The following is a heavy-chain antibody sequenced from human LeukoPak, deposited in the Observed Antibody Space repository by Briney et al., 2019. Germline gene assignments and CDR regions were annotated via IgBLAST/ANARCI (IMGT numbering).Heavy chain of an antibody. CDR1: GGSISSYY. V-gene: IGHV4-59*01. CDR2: IYYSGGT. CDR3: AREYGNGGFDP. J-gene: IGHJ5*02. Sequence: SETLSLTCTVSGGSISSYYWSWIRQPPGKGLEWIGYIYYSGGTNYNPSLKSRVTISVDTSKNQFSLKLSSVTAADTAVYYCAREYGNGGFDPWGQGTLVTVSS. D-gene: IGHD2-8*01.